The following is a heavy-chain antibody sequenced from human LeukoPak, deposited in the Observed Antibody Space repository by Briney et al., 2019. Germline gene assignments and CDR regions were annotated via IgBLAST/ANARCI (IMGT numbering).Heavy chain of an antibody. D-gene: IGHD1-20*01. J-gene: IGHJ5*02. CDR1: GFTFSSYG. CDR2: IWYDGSNK. Sequence: GGSLRLSCAASGFTFSSYGMHWVRQAPGKGLEWVAVIWYDGSNKYYADSVKGRFTISRDNSKNTLYLQMNSLRAEDTAVYYCAREGISGTNWFDPWGQGTLVTVSS. CDR3: AREGISGTNWFDP. V-gene: IGHV3-33*01.